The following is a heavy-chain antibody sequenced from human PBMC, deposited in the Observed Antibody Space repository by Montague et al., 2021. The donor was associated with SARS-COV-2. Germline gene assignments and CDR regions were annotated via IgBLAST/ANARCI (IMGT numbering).Heavy chain of an antibody. D-gene: IGHD6-19*01. Sequence: SETLSLTCTVSGVSIMNYYWSWIRQSPGKGLEWIGYIYFSGNTNYNPSLKSRVSISVDPSSNQVSLRLTSVTAADTAVYFCARDSSAGGRAWTFPSGGVQWLFDLWGRGSPVTVSS. CDR1: GVSIMNYY. CDR2: IYFSGNT. J-gene: IGHJ2*01. V-gene: IGHV4-59*01. CDR3: ARDSSAGGRAWTFPSGGVQWLFDL.